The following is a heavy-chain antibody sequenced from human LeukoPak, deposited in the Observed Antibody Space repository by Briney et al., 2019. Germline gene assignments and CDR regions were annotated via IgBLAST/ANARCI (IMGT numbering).Heavy chain of an antibody. CDR2: IYYSGST. J-gene: IGHJ4*02. CDR3: ARDMVRERSFDY. CDR1: GGSISSYC. Sequence: PSETLSLTCTVSGGSISSYCWSWIRQPPGKGLEWIGYIYYSGSTKYNPSLKSRVTISVDTSTNQFSLKLSSVTAADTAVYYCARDMVRERSFDYWGQGTLVTVSS. V-gene: IGHV4-59*01. D-gene: IGHD3-10*01.